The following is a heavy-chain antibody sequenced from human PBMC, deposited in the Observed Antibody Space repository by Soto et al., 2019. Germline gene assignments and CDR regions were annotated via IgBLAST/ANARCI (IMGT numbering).Heavy chain of an antibody. Sequence: EVQLVESGGGQVKPGGSLRLSCAASGFSFSTYSMNWVRQAPGKGLERVSSIHSSSRYIYYADSVKGRFTISRDNAKNSLCLQMSSLRAEDTAVYYCARGSQNFWMREDAFDIWGQGTMVSVSS. D-gene: IGHD3-3*01. V-gene: IGHV3-21*01. CDR1: GFSFSTYS. J-gene: IGHJ3*02. CDR2: IHSSSRYI. CDR3: ARGSQNFWMREDAFDI.